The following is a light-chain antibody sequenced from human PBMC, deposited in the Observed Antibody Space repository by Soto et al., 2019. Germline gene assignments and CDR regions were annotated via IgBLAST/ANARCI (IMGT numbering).Light chain of an antibody. V-gene: IGLV2-11*01. Sequence: QSALTQPRSVSGSPGQSVTISCTGTSSDVGGYNYVSWYQQHPGKAPKLIIYDVSKRPSGVPDRFSDSRSGNTASLTISGLQAEDEADYYCCSYAGSQTWVFGGGTQLTVL. J-gene: IGLJ3*02. CDR1: SSDVGGYNY. CDR3: CSYAGSQTWV. CDR2: DVS.